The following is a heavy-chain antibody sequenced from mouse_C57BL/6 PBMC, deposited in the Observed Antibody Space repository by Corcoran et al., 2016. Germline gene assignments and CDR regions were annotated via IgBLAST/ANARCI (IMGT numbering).Heavy chain of an antibody. CDR1: GYTFTSYG. Sequence: QVQLQQSGAELARPGASVKLSCKASGYTFTSYGISWVKQRTGKGLEWIGEIYPRSGNTYYNEKFKGKATLTADNSSSTAYMELRSLTSEDSAVYFCARRGYVSSLSYWYFDVWGTGTTVTVSS. CDR2: IYPRSGNT. D-gene: IGHD1-1*01. CDR3: ARRGYVSSLSYWYFDV. J-gene: IGHJ1*03. V-gene: IGHV1-81*01.